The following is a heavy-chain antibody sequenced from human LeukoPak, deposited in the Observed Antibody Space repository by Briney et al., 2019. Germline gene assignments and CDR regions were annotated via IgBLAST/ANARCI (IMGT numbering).Heavy chain of an antibody. CDR3: ARDLGGYPFFMDV. CDR1: GGSFSGSY. J-gene: IGHJ6*03. Sequence: SETLSLTCAVYGGSFSGSYWTWIRQTPGRGHEWIGESSPMGGLIAYNPSLKGRATISVDSSKKQFSLMLTSVTAADTAVYYCARDLGGYPFFMDVWGRGTTVIVSS. CDR2: SSPMGGL. V-gene: IGHV4-34*01. D-gene: IGHD2-15*01.